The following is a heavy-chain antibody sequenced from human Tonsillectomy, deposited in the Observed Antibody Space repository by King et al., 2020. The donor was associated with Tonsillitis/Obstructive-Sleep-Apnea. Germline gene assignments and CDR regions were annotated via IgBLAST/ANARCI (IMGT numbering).Heavy chain of an antibody. V-gene: IGHV4-59*01. J-gene: IGHJ4*02. D-gene: IGHD6-13*01. Sequence: VQLQESGPGLVKPSETLSLTCTVSGGSISSYSWSWIRQPPGKGLEWIGYIYYSGDTRYNPSLKSRVTTSVDTSKNQFSLKLTSVTAADTAVYYCARVSSWPINALFDYWGQGILVTVSS. CDR1: GGSISSYS. CDR2: IYYSGDT. CDR3: ARVSSWPINALFDY.